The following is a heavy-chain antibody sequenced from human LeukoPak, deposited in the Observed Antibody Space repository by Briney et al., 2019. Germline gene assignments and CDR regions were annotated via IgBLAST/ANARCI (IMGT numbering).Heavy chain of an antibody. CDR3: ARVSTNTGTTFYYFDY. D-gene: IGHD4-17*01. Sequence: GRSLRLSCAASGFTLPSYYMTWVRQAQGKGLEWVSSISSSNSYIYDEDSVKGGFTITRDNARNSLFLQMNSMRAEDTAVYYCARVSTNTGTTFYYFDYWGQGTLVTVSS. CDR1: GFTLPSYY. CDR2: ISSSNSYI. V-gene: IGHV3-21*01. J-gene: IGHJ4*02.